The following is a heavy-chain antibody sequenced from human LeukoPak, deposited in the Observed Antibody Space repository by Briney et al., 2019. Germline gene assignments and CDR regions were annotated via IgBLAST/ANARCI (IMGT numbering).Heavy chain of an antibody. Sequence: PSETLSLTCTVSGVSISSSNSYWGWIRQPPGKGLEWIGSIYYSGNTYYNASLKSQVSISIDTSKNRFSLKLTSVTAADTAVYYCASLSPGVAVAPYPYWYFDLWGRGTLVTVSS. J-gene: IGHJ2*01. D-gene: IGHD6-19*01. CDR2: IYYSGNT. CDR3: ASLSPGVAVAPYPYWYFDL. V-gene: IGHV4-39*07. CDR1: GVSISSSNSY.